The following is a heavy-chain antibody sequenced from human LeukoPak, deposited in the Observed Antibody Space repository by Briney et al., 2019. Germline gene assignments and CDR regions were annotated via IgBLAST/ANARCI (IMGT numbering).Heavy chain of an antibody. CDR3: ARDVKAGHFPNNWFDP. V-gene: IGHV3-30*03. J-gene: IGHJ5*02. CDR1: GFTFSAYG. D-gene: IGHD3-3*02. Sequence: PGGSLRLSCVASGFTFSAYGMHWVRQAPGKGLEWVAVISDDGSNKYYVDSVKGRFTISRDNAKNSLYLQMNSLRAEDTAVYYCARDVKAGHFPNNWFDPWGQGTLVTVSS. CDR2: ISDDGSNK.